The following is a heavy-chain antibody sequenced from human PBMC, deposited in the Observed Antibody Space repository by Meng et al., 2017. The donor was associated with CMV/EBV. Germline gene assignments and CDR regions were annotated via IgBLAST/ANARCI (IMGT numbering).Heavy chain of an antibody. D-gene: IGHD5-18*01. CDR1: RFTFSSYA. J-gene: IGHJ4*02. CDR3: AKDTWIQLWPTH. Sequence: SCAASRFTFSSYAMSWVRQAPGKGLEWVSATSGSGGSTYYADSVKGRFTISRDNSKNTLYLQMNSLRAEDTAVYYCAKDTWIQLWPTHWGQGTLVTVSS. V-gene: IGHV3-23*01. CDR2: TSGSGGST.